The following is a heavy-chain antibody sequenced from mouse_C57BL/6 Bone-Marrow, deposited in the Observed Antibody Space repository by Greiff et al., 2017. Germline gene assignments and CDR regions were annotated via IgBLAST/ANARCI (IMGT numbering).Heavy chain of an antibody. CDR2: INPNNGGT. V-gene: IGHV1-26*01. J-gene: IGHJ3*01. CDR3: ARSAMAAWFAY. D-gene: IGHD2-1*01. CDR1: GYTFTDYY. Sequence: VQLQQSGPELVKPGASVKISCKASGYTFTDYYMNWVKQSHGKSLEWIGDINPNNGGTSYNQKFKGKATLTVDKSSSTAYMELRSLTSEASAVYYCARSAMAAWFAYWGQGTLVTVSA.